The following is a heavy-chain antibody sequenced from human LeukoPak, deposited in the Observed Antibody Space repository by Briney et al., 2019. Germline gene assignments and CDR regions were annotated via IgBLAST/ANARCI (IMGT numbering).Heavy chain of an antibody. CDR1: GFTVSSNY. V-gene: IGHV3-53*01. CDR2: IYSGGST. D-gene: IGHD1-26*01. J-gene: IGHJ4*02. CDR3: ARGSRYSGLGY. Sequence: GGSLRLSCAASGFTVSSNYMSWVRQAPGKGLEWVSVIYSGGSTYYADSVKGRFTISRDNSKNTLYPQMNSLRAEDTAVYYCARGSRYSGLGYWGQGTLVTVSS.